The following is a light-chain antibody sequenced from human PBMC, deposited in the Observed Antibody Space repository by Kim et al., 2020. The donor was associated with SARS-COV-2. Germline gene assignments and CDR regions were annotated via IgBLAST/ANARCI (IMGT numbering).Light chain of an antibody. CDR2: HAN. Sequence: GQTVRVTCRGDSLRHYNSSWCQQKTGQAPHLNIYHANKRPPRIPDRYSGSSSGNTASLTITGTQAEDEADYYCNSRESCGNHPWVFGGWTQLTVL. V-gene: IGLV3-19*01. CDR3: NSRESCGNHPWV. J-gene: IGLJ3*02. CDR1: SLRHYN.